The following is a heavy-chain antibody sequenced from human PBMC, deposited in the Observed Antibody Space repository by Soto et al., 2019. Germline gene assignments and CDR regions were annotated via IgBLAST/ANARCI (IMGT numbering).Heavy chain of an antibody. CDR1: GFTFSSDG. CDR3: ARDAGYCSGGSCRTGGFDY. J-gene: IGHJ4*02. Sequence: GGSLRLSCAASGFTFSSDGMHWVRQAPGKGLEWVAVIWYDGSNKYYADSVKGRFTISRDNSKNTLYLQMNSLRAEDTAVYYCARDAGYCSGGSCRTGGFDYWGQGT. V-gene: IGHV3-33*01. D-gene: IGHD2-15*01. CDR2: IWYDGSNK.